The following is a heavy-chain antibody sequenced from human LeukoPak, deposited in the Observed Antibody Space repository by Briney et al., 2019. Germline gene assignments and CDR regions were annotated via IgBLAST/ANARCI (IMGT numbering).Heavy chain of an antibody. D-gene: IGHD3-3*01. J-gene: IGHJ3*02. CDR3: ARLSLGRFLEWYPHDMAFDI. Sequence: GESLKISCEGSGYSFTTYWIAWVRQMPGKGLEWMGIIYPGDSDTTYSPSFQGQVTISADKSISTAYLQWSSLKASDTAMYYCARLSLGRFLEWYPHDMAFDIWGQGTMVTVSS. V-gene: IGHV5-51*01. CDR2: IYPGDSDT. CDR1: GYSFTTYW.